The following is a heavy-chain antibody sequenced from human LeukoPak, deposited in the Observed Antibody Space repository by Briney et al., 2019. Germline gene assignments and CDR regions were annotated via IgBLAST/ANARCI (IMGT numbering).Heavy chain of an antibody. J-gene: IGHJ6*03. CDR2: IRYDGSNK. V-gene: IGHV3-30*02. D-gene: IGHD4-17*01. CDR1: GFTFSSYG. Sequence: PGGSLRLSCAASGFTFSSYGMHWVRQAPGKGLEWVAFIRYDGSNKYYADSVKGRFTISRDNSKNTLYLQMNSLRAEDTAVYYCAKALDYGYYYYYYMDVWGKGTTVTVSS. CDR3: AKALDYGYYYYYYMDV.